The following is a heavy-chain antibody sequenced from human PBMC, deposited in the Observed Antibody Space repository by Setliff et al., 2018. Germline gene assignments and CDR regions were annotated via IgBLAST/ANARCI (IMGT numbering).Heavy chain of an antibody. J-gene: IGHJ3*02. CDR2: IYTSGST. V-gene: IGHV4-4*07. CDR1: GGSISSYY. Sequence: PSETLSLTCTVSGGSISSYYWSWIRQPAGKGLEWIGRIYTSGSTNYNPSLKSRVTISVDKSKNQFSLKLSSVTAADTAVYYCARVFSLNAFDIWGQGTVVTVSS. CDR3: ARVFSLNAFDI.